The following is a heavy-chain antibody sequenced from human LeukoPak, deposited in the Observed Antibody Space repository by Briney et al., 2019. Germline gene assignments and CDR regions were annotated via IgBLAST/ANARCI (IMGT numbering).Heavy chain of an antibody. J-gene: IGHJ3*02. V-gene: IGHV4-61*02. Sequence: SQTLSLTCTVSGGSISSGSYYWSWIRQPAGKGLEWIGRIYTSGSTNYNPSLKSRVTISVDTSQNQFSLKLRSVTAAGTAVYYCARHGSVSPRREAFDIWGQGTMDTVSS. CDR2: IYTSGST. D-gene: IGHD1-26*01. CDR1: GGSISSGSYY. CDR3: ARHGSVSPRREAFDI.